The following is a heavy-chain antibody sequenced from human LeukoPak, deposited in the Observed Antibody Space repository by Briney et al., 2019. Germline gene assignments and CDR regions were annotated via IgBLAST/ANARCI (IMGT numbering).Heavy chain of an antibody. D-gene: IGHD2-2*01. V-gene: IGHV3-30*02. CDR3: ARGIHRPIVVVPTDAFDI. CDR1: GFTFSSYG. J-gene: IGHJ3*02. Sequence: PGGSLRLSCAASGFTFSSYGMHWVRQAPGKGLEWVAFIRYDGNNKYYADSVKGRFTTSRDNSKNTLYLQMNSLRAEDTAVYYCARGIHRPIVVVPTDAFDIWGQGTMVTVSS. CDR2: IRYDGNNK.